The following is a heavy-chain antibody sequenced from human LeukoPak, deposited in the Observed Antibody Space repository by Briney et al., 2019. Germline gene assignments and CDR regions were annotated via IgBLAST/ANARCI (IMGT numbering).Heavy chain of an antibody. CDR2: INPDSGGT. J-gene: IGHJ5*02. CDR3: VREARAGNWFDP. Sequence: EASVKVSCKASGYTFTSYYIHWVRQAPGQGLEWMGWINPDSGGTNYAQQFQGRVTMTRDTSISTVYMDLSRLRSDDTAMYYCVREARAGNWFDPWGQGTLVIVS. CDR1: GYTFTSYY. V-gene: IGHV1-2*02.